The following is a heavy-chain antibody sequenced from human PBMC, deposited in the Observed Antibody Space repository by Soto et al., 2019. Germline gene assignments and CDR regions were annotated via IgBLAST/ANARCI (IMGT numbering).Heavy chain of an antibody. Sequence: EVQLVESGGGLVLPGGSLRLSCAASGFTFSSYSMNWVRQAPGKGLEWVSYISSSSSTIYYADSVKGRFTISRDNAKNSLYLQMNSLRAEDTAVYYCARDKGRSPLDYWGQGTLVTVSS. J-gene: IGHJ4*02. CDR1: GFTFSSYS. CDR3: ARDKGRSPLDY. D-gene: IGHD2-15*01. V-gene: IGHV3-48*01. CDR2: ISSSSSTI.